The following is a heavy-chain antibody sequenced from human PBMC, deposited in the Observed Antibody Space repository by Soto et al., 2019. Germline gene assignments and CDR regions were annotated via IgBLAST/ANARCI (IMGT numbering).Heavy chain of an antibody. CDR2: INHSGST. D-gene: IGHD1-26*01. CDR3: ARGRAWGYYYYGMDV. CDR1: GGSFIGYY. V-gene: IGHV4-34*01. J-gene: IGHJ6*02. Sequence: SETLSLTCAVYGGSFIGYYWSWSRQPPGKGLEWIGEINHSGSTNYNPSLKSRVTISVDTSKNQFSLKLSSVTAADTAVYYCARGRAWGYYYYGMDVWGQGTTVTVSS.